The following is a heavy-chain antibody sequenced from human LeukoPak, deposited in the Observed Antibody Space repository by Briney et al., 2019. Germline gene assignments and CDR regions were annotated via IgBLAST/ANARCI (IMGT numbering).Heavy chain of an antibody. J-gene: IGHJ6*02. CDR1: GFTFSSYS. CDR2: ISSSGSYI. Sequence: GGSLRLSCAASGFTFSSYSMNWVRQAPGKGLEWVSSISSSGSYIYYADSVKGRFTISRDNAKNSLYLQMNSLRAEDAAVYYCARDLQLIAAAGPYSGYYYGMDVWGQGTTVTVSS. D-gene: IGHD6-13*01. V-gene: IGHV3-21*01. CDR3: ARDLQLIAAAGPYSGYYYGMDV.